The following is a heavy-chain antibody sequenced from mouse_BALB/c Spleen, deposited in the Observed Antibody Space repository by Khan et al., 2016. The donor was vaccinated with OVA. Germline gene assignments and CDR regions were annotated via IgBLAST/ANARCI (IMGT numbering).Heavy chain of an antibody. Sequence: QVQLKESGPGLVAPSQSLSIACTVSGSASTNYGVSWARQTPGKGLEWLGVIWSDGNTNYHSSLKSRLTITRDNSKSQVLLKLNSLQTDDTATYYCAIICYGYDWFAYWGQGTLVTVSA. CDR1: GSASTNYG. D-gene: IGHD2-2*01. J-gene: IGHJ3*01. CDR2: IWSDGNT. V-gene: IGHV2-3*01. CDR3: AIICYGYDWFAY.